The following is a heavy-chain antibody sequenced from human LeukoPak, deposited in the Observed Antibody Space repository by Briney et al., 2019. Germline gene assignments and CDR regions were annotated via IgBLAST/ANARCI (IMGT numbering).Heavy chain of an antibody. Sequence: GGSLRLSCATSGFTFSRDWMSWVRQAPGRGLEWVANIKKDGSEKYYVDSVKGRFTISRDNAKNSLYLQMNSLRGEDTAVYYCARESSGDYGDWGQGTLVTVSS. CDR1: GFTFSRDW. CDR2: IKKDGSEK. CDR3: ARESSGDYGD. J-gene: IGHJ4*02. V-gene: IGHV3-7*01. D-gene: IGHD4-17*01.